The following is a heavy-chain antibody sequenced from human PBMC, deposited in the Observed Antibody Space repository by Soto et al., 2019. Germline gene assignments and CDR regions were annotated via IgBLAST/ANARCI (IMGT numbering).Heavy chain of an antibody. D-gene: IGHD2-2*01. CDR1: GGTFSSYA. CDR3: AGGYCSSTSCYLLDHYYGMDV. Sequence: SVKVSCKASGGTFSSYAISWVRQAPGQGLEWVGGIIPIFGTANYAQKFQGRVTITADESTSTAYMELSSLRSEDTAVYYCAGGYCSSTSCYLLDHYYGMDVWGQGTTVTVSS. V-gene: IGHV1-69*13. J-gene: IGHJ6*02. CDR2: IIPIFGTA.